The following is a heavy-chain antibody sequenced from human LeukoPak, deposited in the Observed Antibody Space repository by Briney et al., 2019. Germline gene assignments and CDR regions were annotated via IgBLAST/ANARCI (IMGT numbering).Heavy chain of an antibody. CDR3: ARPPHGDYPIH. V-gene: IGHV1-8*02. Sequence: ASVKVSCKASGYTFTSYAMNWVRQAPGQGLEWMGWMNTNSGKTGYAQKFQGRVTMTRDTSINTAYMELSSLGFEDTAVYYCARPPHGDYPIHWGQGTLVTVSS. CDR1: GYTFTSYA. D-gene: IGHD4-17*01. J-gene: IGHJ4*02. CDR2: MNTNSGKT.